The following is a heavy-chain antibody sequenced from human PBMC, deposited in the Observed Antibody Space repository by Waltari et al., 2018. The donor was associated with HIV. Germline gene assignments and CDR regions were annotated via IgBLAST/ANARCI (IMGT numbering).Heavy chain of an antibody. CDR3: VGWFGELLNPPFDY. V-gene: IGHV4-34*01. D-gene: IGHD3-10*01. CDR1: GGSFSGYY. CDR2: INHSGST. Sequence: QVQLQQWGAGLLKPSETLSLTCAVYGGSFSGYYWSWIRQPPGKGLEWIGEINHSGSTNYNPSLKSRVTISVDTSKNQFSLKLSSVTAADTAVYYCVGWFGELLNPPFDYWGQGTLVTVSS. J-gene: IGHJ4*02.